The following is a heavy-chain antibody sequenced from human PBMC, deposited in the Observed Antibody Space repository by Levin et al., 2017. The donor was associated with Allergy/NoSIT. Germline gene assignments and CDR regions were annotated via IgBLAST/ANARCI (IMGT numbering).Heavy chain of an antibody. Sequence: AASVKVSCKASGGTFSSYAISWVRQAPGQGLEWMGRIIPILGIANYAQKFQGRVTITADKSTSTAYMELSSLRSEDTAVYYCARDSSGSGRRGAFDIWGQGTMVTVSS. V-gene: IGHV1-69*04. CDR3: ARDSSGSGRRGAFDI. J-gene: IGHJ3*02. CDR2: IIPILGIA. CDR1: GGTFSSYA. D-gene: IGHD3-10*01.